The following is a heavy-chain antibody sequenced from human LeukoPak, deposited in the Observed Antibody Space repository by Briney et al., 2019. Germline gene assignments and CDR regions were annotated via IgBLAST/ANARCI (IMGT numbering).Heavy chain of an antibody. CDR3: AGTTEGGYTYGYFYYYYMDV. CDR2: ISSTSSYI. CDR1: GFTFSSYN. J-gene: IGHJ6*03. V-gene: IGHV3-21*04. Sequence: GGSLRLSCAASGFTFSSYNMNWVRQAPGKGLDWVSSISSTSSYISYTDSVKGRFTISRDNAKNSLYLQMNSLRVEDTAVYYCAGTTEGGYTYGYFYYYYMDVWGKGTTVTISS. D-gene: IGHD5-18*01.